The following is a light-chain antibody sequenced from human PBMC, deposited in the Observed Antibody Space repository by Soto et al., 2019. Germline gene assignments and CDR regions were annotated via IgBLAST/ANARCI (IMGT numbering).Light chain of an antibody. CDR3: QKSYSPPWT. J-gene: IGKJ1*01. V-gene: IGKV1-39*01. Sequence: DIQLTQSPSCLSASVGDRVTITCRASQPIGSHLNWFQHKAGKAPKLLIYGGSTLIGGVPSRFSASGSGTDFTLTINSLQPEDFATYFCQKSYSPPWTFGPGTKVEIK. CDR1: QPIGSH. CDR2: GGS.